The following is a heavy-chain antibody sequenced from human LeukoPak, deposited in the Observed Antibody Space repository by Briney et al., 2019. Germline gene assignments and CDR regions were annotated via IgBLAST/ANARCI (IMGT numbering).Heavy chain of an antibody. CDR1: AYTFTSYY. Sequence: ASVTVSFKASAYTFTSYYMHWVRQAPAQGLEWMGIINPSGGSTSYAQKFQGRVTMTRDRSTSTVYMELSSLRSEDTAVYYCARSPHYYGMDVWGKGTTVTVSS. J-gene: IGHJ6*04. CDR2: INPSGGST. V-gene: IGHV1-46*01. CDR3: ARSPHYYGMDV.